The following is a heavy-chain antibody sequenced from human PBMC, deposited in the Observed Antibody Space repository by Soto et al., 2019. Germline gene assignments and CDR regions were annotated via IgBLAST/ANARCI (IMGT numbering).Heavy chain of an antibody. Sequence: SETLSLTCAVSGDSISSYYCMWIRQPPGKGLESIGYLYYGRSANYNPSLKSRVTLSVDTSKNRFSLRLSSVTAADTAVYYCARVWGGAFDFWGQGTMVTVSS. J-gene: IGHJ3*01. D-gene: IGHD3-10*01. CDR1: GDSISSYY. CDR3: ARVWGGAFDF. V-gene: IGHV4-59*01. CDR2: LYYGRSA.